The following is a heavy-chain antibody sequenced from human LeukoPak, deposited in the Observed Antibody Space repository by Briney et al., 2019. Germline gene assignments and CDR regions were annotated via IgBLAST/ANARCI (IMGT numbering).Heavy chain of an antibody. CDR3: ARGVSGLRQTPGFDY. CDR1: GFTFSSYD. Sequence: GGSLRLSCSASGFTFSSYDMHWVRQAPGKGLEWVSFIRNDGTNKYYADSVKGRFTISRDNSKNTLYLQMSSLRSDDTAVYYCARGVSGLRQTPGFDYWGQGTLVTVSS. J-gene: IGHJ4*02. D-gene: IGHD4-17*01. CDR2: IRNDGTNK. V-gene: IGHV3-30*02.